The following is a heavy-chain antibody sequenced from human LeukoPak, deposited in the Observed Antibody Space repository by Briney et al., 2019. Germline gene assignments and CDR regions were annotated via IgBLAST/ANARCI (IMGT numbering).Heavy chain of an antibody. D-gene: IGHD4-17*01. Sequence: GVSVKVSCKVSGYTLTELSMHWVRQAPGKGLEWMGGFNPEDGETIYTQKFQGRVTMTEDTSTDTAYMELSGLRSEDTAVYYCATLQTHDYGDHRFDYWGQGTLVTVSS. CDR2: FNPEDGET. CDR1: GYTLTELS. J-gene: IGHJ4*02. CDR3: ATLQTHDYGDHRFDY. V-gene: IGHV1-24*01.